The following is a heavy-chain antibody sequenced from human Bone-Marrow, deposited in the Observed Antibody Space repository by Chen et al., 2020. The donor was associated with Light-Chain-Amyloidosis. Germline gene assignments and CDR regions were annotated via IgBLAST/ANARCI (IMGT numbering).Heavy chain of an antibody. J-gene: IGHJ4*02. D-gene: IGHD1-1*01. CDR2: SNGDGTDI. CDR1: GFTFSDYY. V-gene: IGHV3-74*01. CDR3: ARSVSGTFDY. Sequence: DVQLVESGGGLIQPGESLRLSCADSGFTFSDYYMHWVRQGPGKGLVWVSRSNGDGTDIKYADSVRGRFTISRDSAKNTVYLQMNSLRTEDTAVYYCARSVSGTFDYWGQGALVTVSS.